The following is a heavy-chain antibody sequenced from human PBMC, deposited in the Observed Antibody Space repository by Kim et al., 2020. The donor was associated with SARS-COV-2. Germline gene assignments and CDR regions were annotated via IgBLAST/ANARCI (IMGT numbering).Heavy chain of an antibody. Sequence: STNYTPSLESRVDMSVDVSRNQFSLKLTSMTAADTAVYFCARQGGHFAFALWGQGALVTVSS. CDR2: ST. D-gene: IGHD3-3*02. V-gene: IGHV4-59*08. J-gene: IGHJ4*02. CDR3: ARQGGHFAFAL.